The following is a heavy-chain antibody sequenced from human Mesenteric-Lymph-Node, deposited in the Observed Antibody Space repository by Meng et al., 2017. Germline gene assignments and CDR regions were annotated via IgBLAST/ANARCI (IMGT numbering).Heavy chain of an antibody. Sequence: QVQRQQWGAGLVKPSETLSLSCAVYGGSFSGYYWSWIRQPPGKGLEWIGEINHSGSTNYNPSLKSRVTISVDTSKNQFSLKLSSVTAADTAVYYCARDHAGFDPWGQGTLVTVSS. CDR3: ARDHAGFDP. CDR2: INHSGST. V-gene: IGHV4-34*01. CDR1: GGSFSGYY. J-gene: IGHJ5*02.